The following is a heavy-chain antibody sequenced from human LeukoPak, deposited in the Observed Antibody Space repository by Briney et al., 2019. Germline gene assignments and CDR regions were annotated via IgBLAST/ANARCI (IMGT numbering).Heavy chain of an antibody. D-gene: IGHD3-10*01. CDR2: IYYSGST. CDR1: SGSISSGGYY. Sequence: SETLSLTCTVSSGSISSGGYYWSWIRQHPGKGLEWIGYIYYSGSTYYNPSLKSRVTISVDTSKNQFSLKLSSVTAADTAVYYCARALNEASGSYYSPYYFDYWGQGTLVTVSS. V-gene: IGHV4-31*03. CDR3: ARALNEASGSYYSPYYFDY. J-gene: IGHJ4*02.